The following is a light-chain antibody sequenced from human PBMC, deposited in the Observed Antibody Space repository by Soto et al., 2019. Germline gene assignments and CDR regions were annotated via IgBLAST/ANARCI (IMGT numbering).Light chain of an antibody. V-gene: IGKV1-27*01. Sequence: DIQMTQSPSSLSASVGDRVTITCRAIQGISNYLAWYQQKRGKGPKLLIYAASTLHSGVPSRFSGSGSGTDFTLTISRLQPEDVAPYFCQKYNSSPFTFGPGTKVDIK. J-gene: IGKJ3*01. CDR1: QGISNY. CDR2: AAS. CDR3: QKYNSSPFT.